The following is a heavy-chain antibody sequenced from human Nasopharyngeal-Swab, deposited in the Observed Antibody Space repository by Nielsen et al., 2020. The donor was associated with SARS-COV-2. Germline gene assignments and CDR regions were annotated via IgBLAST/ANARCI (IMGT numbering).Heavy chain of an antibody. J-gene: IGHJ3*02. D-gene: IGHD3-3*01. CDR3: ARDFWNDAFDI. CDR1: GVTVSSNY. CDR2: IYSGGST. V-gene: IGHV3-53*01. Sequence: GESLKISCAASGVTVSSNYMSWVRQAPGKGLEWVSVIYSGGSTYYADSVKGRFTISRDNSKNTLYLQMNSLRAEDTAVYHCARDFWNDAFDIWGQGTMVTVSS.